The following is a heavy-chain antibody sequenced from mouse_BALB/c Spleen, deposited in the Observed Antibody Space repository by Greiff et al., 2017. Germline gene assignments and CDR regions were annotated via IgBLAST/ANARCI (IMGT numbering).Heavy chain of an antibody. J-gene: IGHJ1*01. Sequence: EVQLVESGGGLVKPEGSLKLSCAASGFTFSDYYMYWVRQTPEKRLEWVATISDGGSYTYYPDSVKGRFTISRDNAKNNLYLQMSSLKSEDTAMYYCARYYYGSEWCFDVWGAGTTVTGSA. CDR2: ISDGGSYT. V-gene: IGHV5-4*02. CDR3: ARYYYGSEWCFDV. CDR1: GFTFSDYY. D-gene: IGHD1-1*01.